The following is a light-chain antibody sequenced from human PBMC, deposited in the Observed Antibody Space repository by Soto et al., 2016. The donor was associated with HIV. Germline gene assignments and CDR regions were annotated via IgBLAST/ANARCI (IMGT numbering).Light chain of an antibody. CDR2: HDT. V-gene: IGLV3-21*02. Sequence: SYVLTQPPSVSVAPGQTATISCGGNNIGRKTVHWYQHRPGQAPVLVVYHDTDRPSGIPERFSGSNSGNTATLTISRVEGADEADFYCQVWDSSSDQVVFGGGTKLTV. CDR1: NIGRKT. CDR3: QVWDSSSDQVV. J-gene: IGLJ2*01.